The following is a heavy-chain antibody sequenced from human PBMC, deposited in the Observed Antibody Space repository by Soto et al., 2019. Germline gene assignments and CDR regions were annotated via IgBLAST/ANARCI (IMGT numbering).Heavy chain of an antibody. CDR1: GYRFFLLLS. CDR3: AKDPRRLRLGELSLGLDY. Sequence: GGSLVLCLSTSGYRFFLLLSLEILQAPFTGLEWVSAISGSGGSTYYAASVKGRFTISRDNSKNTLYLQMNSLRAEDTAVYYCAKDPRRLRLGELSLGLDYWGQGTLVTVSS. D-gene: IGHD3-16*02. V-gene: IGHV3-23*01. CDR2: ISGSGGST. J-gene: IGHJ4*02.